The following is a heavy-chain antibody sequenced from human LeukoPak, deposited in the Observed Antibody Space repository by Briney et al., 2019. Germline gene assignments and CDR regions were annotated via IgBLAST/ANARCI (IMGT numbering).Heavy chain of an antibody. CDR1: GYTFTSYG. J-gene: IGHJ3*02. CDR3: ARFRYYYDSSGYYYDAGLDAFDI. Sequence: ASVKVSCKASGYTFTSYGISWVRQAPGQGLEWMGWISAYNGNTNYAQKLQGRVTMTTDTSTSTAYMELRSLRSDDTAVYYCARFRYYYDSSGYYYDAGLDAFDIWGQGTMVTVSS. V-gene: IGHV1-18*01. CDR2: ISAYNGNT. D-gene: IGHD3-22*01.